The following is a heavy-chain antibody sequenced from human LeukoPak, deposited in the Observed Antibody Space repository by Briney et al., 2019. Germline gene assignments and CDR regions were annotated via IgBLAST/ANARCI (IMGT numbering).Heavy chain of an antibody. Sequence: SETLSLTCTVSGGSISSYYWSWIRQPPGKGLEWIGSIYYSGSTYYNPSLKSRVTISVDTSKNQFSLKLSSVTAADTAVYYCASTIVGATTLYWGQGTLVTVSS. J-gene: IGHJ4*02. D-gene: IGHD1-26*01. CDR2: IYYSGST. CDR1: GGSISSYY. V-gene: IGHV4-59*05. CDR3: ASTIVGATTLY.